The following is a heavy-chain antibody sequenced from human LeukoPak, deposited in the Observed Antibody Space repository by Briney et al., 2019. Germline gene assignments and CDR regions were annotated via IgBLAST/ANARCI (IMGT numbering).Heavy chain of an antibody. V-gene: IGHV3-23*01. J-gene: IGHJ4*02. CDR3: ARVRGIYSYGHPYYFDY. Sequence: PGGSLRLSCVASGFTFSTYGLSWVRQAPGKGLEWVSTISGSGGSTYYADSVKGRFTISRDNAKNSMYLQMNSLRAEDTAVYYCARVRGIYSYGHPYYFDYWGQGTLVTVSS. D-gene: IGHD5-18*01. CDR2: ISGSGGST. CDR1: GFTFSTYG.